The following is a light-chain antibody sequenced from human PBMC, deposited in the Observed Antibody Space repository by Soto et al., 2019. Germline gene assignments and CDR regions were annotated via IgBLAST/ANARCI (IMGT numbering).Light chain of an antibody. Sequence: DIQMTQSPSTLSASLGDRVTITCRASQSIGRWLAWYQQKPGKAPNLLIYDASSLQSGVPSRFSGSGSGTDFTLTISSLQPEDSAIYYCQQANMFPFPFGGGTKVDVK. V-gene: IGKV1-12*02. J-gene: IGKJ4*01. CDR3: QQANMFPFP. CDR1: QSIGRW. CDR2: DAS.